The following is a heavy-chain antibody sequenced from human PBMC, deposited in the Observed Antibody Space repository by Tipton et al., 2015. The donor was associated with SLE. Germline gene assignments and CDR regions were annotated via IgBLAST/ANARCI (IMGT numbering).Heavy chain of an antibody. J-gene: IGHJ4*02. Sequence: TLSLTCSVSGGSISGTNFYWDCVRLPPGKGPGWIGRITNNGNTYYIPSLQSRVTMSVDTSKNHFSLKLSSVTAADTAVYYCAGAWQGYCSGGTCYVLDYWGQGTLVTVSS. CDR1: GGSISGTNFY. CDR2: ITNNGNT. V-gene: IGHV4-39*02. D-gene: IGHD2-15*01. CDR3: AGAWQGYCSGGTCYVLDY.